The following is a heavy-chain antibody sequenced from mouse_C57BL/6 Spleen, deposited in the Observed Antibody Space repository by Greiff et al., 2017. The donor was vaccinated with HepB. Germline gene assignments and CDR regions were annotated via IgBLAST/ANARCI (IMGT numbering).Heavy chain of an antibody. Sequence: QVQLKESGAELARPGASVKMSCKASGYTFTSYTMHWVKQRPGQGLEWIGYINPSSGYTKYNQKFKDKATLTADKSSSTAYMQLSSLTSEDSAVYYCARSGYSYFDYWGQGTTLTVSS. CDR2: INPSSGYT. V-gene: IGHV1-4*01. CDR3: ARSGYSYFDY. CDR1: GYTFTSYT. D-gene: IGHD2-3*01. J-gene: IGHJ2*01.